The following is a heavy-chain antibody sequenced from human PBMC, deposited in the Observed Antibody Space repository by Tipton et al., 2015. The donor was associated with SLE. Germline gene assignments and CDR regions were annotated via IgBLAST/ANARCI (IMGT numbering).Heavy chain of an antibody. V-gene: IGHV5-51*03. Sequence: QLVQSGAEVKAPGESLKISCKVSGYSFTSYWVGWVRQMPGKGLEWMGLIFPGYSDIRYSPSFQGQITISADRSISTAYLQWRSLKASDTAMYYCARRHYSGSGASDYWGLGTLVTVSS. CDR1: GYSFTSYW. CDR3: ARRHYSGSGASDY. CDR2: IFPGYSDI. J-gene: IGHJ4*02. D-gene: IGHD3-10*01.